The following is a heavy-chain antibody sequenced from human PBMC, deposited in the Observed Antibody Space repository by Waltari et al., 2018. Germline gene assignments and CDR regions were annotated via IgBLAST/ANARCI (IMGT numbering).Heavy chain of an antibody. Sequence: QVQLVQSGAEVKKPGASVKVSCKASGYTFTSYDINWVRQATGQGLEWMGWMNTNSGNTGYAQKYQGRVTMTRNTSISTAYMERSSLRSEDTAVYYCAREESGRYFVAVDIWGQGTMVTVSS. J-gene: IGHJ3*02. D-gene: IGHD1-26*01. CDR2: MNTNSGNT. CDR3: AREESGRYFVAVDI. V-gene: IGHV1-8*01. CDR1: GYTFTSYD.